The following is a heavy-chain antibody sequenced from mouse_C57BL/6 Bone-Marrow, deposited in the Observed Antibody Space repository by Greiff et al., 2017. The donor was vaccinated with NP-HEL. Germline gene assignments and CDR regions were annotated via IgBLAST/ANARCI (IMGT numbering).Heavy chain of an antibody. CDR2: IDPSDSYT. D-gene: IGHD2-3*01. J-gene: IGHJ2*01. Sequence: VQLQQPGAELVMPGASVKLSCKASGYTFTSYWMHWVKQRPGQGLEWIGEIDPSDSYTNYNQKFKGKSTLTVDKSSSTAYMQLSSLTSEDSAVYYCARDGYSFFDYGGQGTTLTVSS. V-gene: IGHV1-69*01. CDR1: GYTFTSYW. CDR3: ARDGYSFFDY.